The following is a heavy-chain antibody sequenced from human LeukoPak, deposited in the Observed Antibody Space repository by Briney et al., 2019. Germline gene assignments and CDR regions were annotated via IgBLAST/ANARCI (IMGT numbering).Heavy chain of an antibody. J-gene: IGHJ4*02. Sequence: EWMGIIYPGDSDTRYSPSFQGQVTISADKSISTAYLQWSSLKASDTAMYYCARRRTGTIDYWGQGTLVTVSS. V-gene: IGHV5-51*01. D-gene: IGHD1/OR15-1a*01. CDR2: IYPGDSDT. CDR3: ARRRTGTIDY.